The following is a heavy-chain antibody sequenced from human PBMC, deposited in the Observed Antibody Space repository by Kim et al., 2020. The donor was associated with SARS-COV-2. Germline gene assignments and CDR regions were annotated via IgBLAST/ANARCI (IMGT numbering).Heavy chain of an antibody. CDR2: IYYSGST. J-gene: IGHJ4*02. D-gene: IGHD2-15*01. Sequence: SETLSLTCTVSGGSVSSGSYYWSWIRQPPGKGLEWIGYIYYSGSTNYNPSLKSRVTLSVDTSKNQFSLKLSSVTAADTAVYYCAREPVVVVAEPLYYFDYWGQGTLVTVSS. CDR1: GGSVSSGSYY. V-gene: IGHV4-61*01. CDR3: AREPVVVVAEPLYYFDY.